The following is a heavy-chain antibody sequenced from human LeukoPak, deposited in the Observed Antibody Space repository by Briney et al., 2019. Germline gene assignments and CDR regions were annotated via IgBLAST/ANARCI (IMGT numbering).Heavy chain of an antibody. D-gene: IGHD3-22*01. CDR2: IYYSGST. J-gene: IGHJ5*02. V-gene: IGHV4-59*01. CDR3: ARDKYYDSSGYNWFDP. Sequence: SETLSLTCSVSGDSFSNYYWTWIRQPPGKGLEWIGYIYYSGSTNYNPSLKSRVTISVDTSKNQFSLKLSSVTAADTAVYYCARDKYYDSSGYNWFDPWGQGTLVTVSS. CDR1: GDSFSNYY.